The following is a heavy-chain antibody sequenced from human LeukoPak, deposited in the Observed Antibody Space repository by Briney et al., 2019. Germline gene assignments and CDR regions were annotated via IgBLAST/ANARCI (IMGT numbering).Heavy chain of an antibody. D-gene: IGHD3-10*01. Sequence: PSETLSLTYTVSGGSISSGDYYWSWIRQPPGKGLEWIGYIYYSGSTYYNPSLKSRVTISVDTSKNQFSLKLSSVTAADTAVYYCALFTNGGAFDPWGQGTLVTVSS. CDR1: GGSISSGDYY. CDR3: ALFTNGGAFDP. CDR2: IYYSGST. V-gene: IGHV4-30-4*01. J-gene: IGHJ5*02.